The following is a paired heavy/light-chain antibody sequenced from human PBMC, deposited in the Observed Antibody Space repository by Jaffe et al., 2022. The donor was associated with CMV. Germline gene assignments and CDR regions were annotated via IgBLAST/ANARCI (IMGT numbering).Light chain of an antibody. CDR3: QQYNNWPPYT. CDR1: QSVSSN. V-gene: IGKV3-15*01. J-gene: IGKJ2*01. CDR2: GAS. Sequence: EIVMTQSPATLSVSPGERATLSCRASQSVSSNLAWYQQKPGQAPRLLIYGASTRATGIPARFSGSGSGTEFTLTISSLQSEDFAVYYCQQYNNWPPYTFGQGTKLEI.
Heavy chain of an antibody. CDR1: GGSISSYY. CDR3: ARPLFRTTIDRFDI. D-gene: IGHD1-1*01. CDR2: IYFSGST. Sequence: QVQLQESGPGLVKPSETLSLTCTVSGGSISSYYWSWIRQPPGKGLEWIGYIYFSGSTNYNPSLKDRVTISVDLSKNQFSLRLSSVTAADTAVYYCARPLFRTTIDRFDIWGQGTLVTVSS. J-gene: IGHJ3*02. V-gene: IGHV4-59*08.